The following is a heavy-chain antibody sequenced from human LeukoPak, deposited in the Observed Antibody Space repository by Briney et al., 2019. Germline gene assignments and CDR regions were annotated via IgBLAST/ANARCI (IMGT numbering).Heavy chain of an antibody. CDR1: GFTVSSNY. Sequence: GGSLRLSCAASGFTVSSNYMSWVRQAPGKGLEWVSVIYLGGSTYYADSVKGRFTISRDNSKKTLYLQMNSLRSEDAAAYYCARAKIIEAITHMDVWGQGTTVTVSS. V-gene: IGHV3-53*05. CDR3: ARAKIIEAITHMDV. D-gene: IGHD5-12*01. J-gene: IGHJ6*02. CDR2: IYLGGST.